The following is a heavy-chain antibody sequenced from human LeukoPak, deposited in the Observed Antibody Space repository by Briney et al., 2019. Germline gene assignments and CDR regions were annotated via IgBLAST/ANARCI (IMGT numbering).Heavy chain of an antibody. D-gene: IGHD3-22*01. Sequence: PSETLSLTCTVSGAPISSSYWSWIRQPPGKRLEWIGYIYYNGNTNSNPSLKSRVTISADTSKNQFSLKLSSVTAADTAIYYCVRGNYDNRGYSNAFDIWGQGTMVTVSS. CDR3: VRGNYDNRGYSNAFDI. CDR2: IYYNGNT. CDR1: GAPISSSY. J-gene: IGHJ3*02. V-gene: IGHV4-59*01.